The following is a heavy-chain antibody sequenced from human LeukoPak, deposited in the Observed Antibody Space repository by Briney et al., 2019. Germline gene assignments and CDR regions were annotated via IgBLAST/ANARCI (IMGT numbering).Heavy chain of an antibody. CDR3: AGRRYSGYEGGYYFDY. J-gene: IGHJ4*02. CDR2: IDPSDSYT. D-gene: IGHD5-12*01. V-gene: IGHV5-10-1*01. CDR1: GYSSTSYW. Sequence: GESLRISCKGSGYSSTSYWISWVRQMPGKGLEWMGRIDPSDSYTNYSPSFQGHVTISADKSISTAYLQWSSLKASDTAMYYCAGRRYSGYEGGYYFDYWGQGTLVTVSS.